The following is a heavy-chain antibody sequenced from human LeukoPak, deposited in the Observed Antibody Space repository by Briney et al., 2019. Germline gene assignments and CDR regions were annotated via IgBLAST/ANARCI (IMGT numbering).Heavy chain of an antibody. V-gene: IGHV4-39*07. D-gene: IGHD2-8*01. CDR1: GGSISSSSYF. J-gene: IGHJ5*02. Sequence: PSETLSLTCTVSGGSISSSSYFWGWIRQPPGKGLEWIGNIYYSGSTYHNPSLKSRVTMSVDTSENQFSLKLSSVTAADTAIYYCARFLQGSNGGWGSWFDPWGRGTLVTVSS. CDR2: IYYSGST. CDR3: ARFLQGSNGGWGSWFDP.